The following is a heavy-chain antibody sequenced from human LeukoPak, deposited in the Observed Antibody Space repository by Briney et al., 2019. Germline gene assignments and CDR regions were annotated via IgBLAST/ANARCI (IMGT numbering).Heavy chain of an antibody. CDR2: ISYDGSNK. CDR3: AKDGVRMTISGGVY. V-gene: IGHV3-30*18. J-gene: IGHJ4*02. Sequence: GGSLRLSCAASGFTFSNYDMHWVRQAPGKGLEWVAVISYDGSNKYYADSVKGRFTISSDNSKNTLYLQMNSLIAEDTAVYYCAKDGVRMTISGGVYWGQGTMVTVSS. CDR1: GFTFSNYD. D-gene: IGHD3-3*01.